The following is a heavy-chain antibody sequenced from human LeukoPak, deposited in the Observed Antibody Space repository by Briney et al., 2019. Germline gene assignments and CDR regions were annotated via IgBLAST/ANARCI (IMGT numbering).Heavy chain of an antibody. CDR1: GYTFTSYG. CDR3: ARGLQGSHSSSWYNSYYYYYYGMDV. J-gene: IGHJ6*02. CDR2: ISAYNGNT. D-gene: IGHD6-13*01. V-gene: IGHV1-18*01. Sequence: ASVKVSCKASGYTFTSYGISWVRQAPGQGLEWMGWISAYNGNTNYAQKLQGRVTMTTDTSTSTAYMELRSLRSDDTAVYYCARGLQGSHSSSWYNSYYYYYYGMDVWGQGTTVTVSS.